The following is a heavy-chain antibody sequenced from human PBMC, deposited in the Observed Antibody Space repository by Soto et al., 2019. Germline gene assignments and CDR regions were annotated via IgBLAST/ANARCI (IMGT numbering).Heavy chain of an antibody. D-gene: IGHD3-10*01. Sequence: GASVKVSCKASGGTFSSYAISWVRQAPGQGLEWMGGIIPIFGTANYAQKFQGRVTITADKSTSTAYMEVSSLRSEDTAVYYCARDSWRAGYYYGSGMFGIRPPVANWFDPWGQGTLVTVSS. J-gene: IGHJ5*02. V-gene: IGHV1-69*06. CDR3: ARDSWRAGYYYGSGMFGIRPPVANWFDP. CDR1: GGTFSSYA. CDR2: IIPIFGTA.